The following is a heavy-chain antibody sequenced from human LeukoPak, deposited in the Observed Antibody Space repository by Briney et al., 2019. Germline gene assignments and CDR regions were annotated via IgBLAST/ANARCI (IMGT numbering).Heavy chain of an antibody. V-gene: IGHV3-33*01. J-gene: IGHJ4*02. CDR2: IWYDGSNK. CDR3: ARGYSSGWYGGKLDY. D-gene: IGHD6-19*01. Sequence: VRQAPGKGLEWVAVIWYDGSNKYYADSVKGRFTISRDNSKNTLYLQMNSLRAEDTAVYYCARGYSSGWYGGKLDYWGQGTLATVSS.